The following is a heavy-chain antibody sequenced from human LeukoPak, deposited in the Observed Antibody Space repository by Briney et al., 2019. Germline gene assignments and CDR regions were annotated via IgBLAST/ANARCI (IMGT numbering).Heavy chain of an antibody. CDR1: GYTFTSYG. Sequence: ASVKVSCKASGYTFTSYGISWVRQAPGQGLEWMGWISAYNGNTNYAQKLQGRVTMTTDTSTSTAYMELRSLRSDDTAVYYCARDNFDWLSQRRNDYWGQGTLVTVSS. CDR2: ISAYNGNT. J-gene: IGHJ4*02. D-gene: IGHD3-9*01. V-gene: IGHV1-18*01. CDR3: ARDNFDWLSQRRNDY.